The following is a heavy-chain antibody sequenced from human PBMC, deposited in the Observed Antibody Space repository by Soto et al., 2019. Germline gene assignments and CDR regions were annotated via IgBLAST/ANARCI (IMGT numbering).Heavy chain of an antibody. Sequence: QVTLKESGPVLVKPTETLTLTCTVSGFSLSNARMGVSWIRQPPGKALEWLAHIFSNDEKSYSTSLKSRLTISKDTSKSQVVLTMTNMDHVATATYYCARMRDEDCSGGSCYYYFDYWGQGTLVTVSS. CDR1: GFSLSNARMG. CDR3: ARMRDEDCSGGSCYYYFDY. J-gene: IGHJ4*02. CDR2: IFSNDEK. D-gene: IGHD2-15*01. V-gene: IGHV2-26*01.